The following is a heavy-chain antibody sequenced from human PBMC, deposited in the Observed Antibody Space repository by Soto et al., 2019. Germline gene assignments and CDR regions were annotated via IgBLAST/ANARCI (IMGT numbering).Heavy chain of an antibody. V-gene: IGHV4-34*02. CDR3: ARVFGYYYYYMDV. CDR2: INPSGST. Sequence: QVQLEQWGAGLLKPSGTLSLRCVLPGGSFSGFYWSWIRQAPGQGLEWIGDINPSGSTSYNPSLESRVTIAIDTSNNHFSLNVSSVTAADTAVYYCARVFGYYYYYMDVWGKGTTVTVFS. CDR1: GGSFSGFY. D-gene: IGHD3-16*01. J-gene: IGHJ6*03.